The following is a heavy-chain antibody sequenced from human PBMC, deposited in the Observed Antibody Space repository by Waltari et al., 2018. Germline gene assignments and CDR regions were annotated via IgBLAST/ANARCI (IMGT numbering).Heavy chain of an antibody. CDR3: TRDLYGSGGDWFDP. V-gene: IGHV3-21*03. CDR2: IGGTHSNI. D-gene: IGHD3-10*01. Sequence: EVRLAESGGGLVKPGGSLRLPCPASGFDFGDYDMNWVRQAPGTGLEWVSSIGGTHSNIFYADSVKGRFTVSRDNAKNSLYLQMDNLRAEDSGLYFCTRDLYGSGGDWFDPWGQGTLVTVSS. J-gene: IGHJ5*02. CDR1: GFDFGDYD.